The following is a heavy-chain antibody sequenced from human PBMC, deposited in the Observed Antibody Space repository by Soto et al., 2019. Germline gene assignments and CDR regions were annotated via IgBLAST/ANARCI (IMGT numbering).Heavy chain of an antibody. CDR3: VRDRDIVGQFDS. Sequence: EVHLVESGGGLVQPGGSLRLSCAASGFTFSIYWMSWVRQAPGKGLEWVANIDQDGSEKYYVDSVKDRFTISRDNAKNPLYLLMNSLRGEDTAVYYCVRDRDIVGQFDSWGQGILVTVSS. D-gene: IGHD2-15*01. V-gene: IGHV3-7*03. CDR2: IDQDGSEK. CDR1: GFTFSIYW. J-gene: IGHJ5*01.